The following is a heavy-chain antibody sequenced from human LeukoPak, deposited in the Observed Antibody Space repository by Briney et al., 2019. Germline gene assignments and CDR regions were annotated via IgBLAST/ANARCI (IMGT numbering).Heavy chain of an antibody. CDR3: ARGIGTSYDSSRDAFDI. J-gene: IGHJ3*02. CDR1: AGSINSGDYY. CDR2: IYSPGTN. D-gene: IGHD3-22*01. V-gene: IGHV4-61*02. Sequence: TLSLTCAVSAGSINSGDYYWSWIRQPAGKGLEWIGRIYSPGTNYNYNPSLKSRVTISIDTSKNQFSLTLTSVTAAHTAVYYCARGIGTSYDSSRDAFDIWGQGTMVTVSS.